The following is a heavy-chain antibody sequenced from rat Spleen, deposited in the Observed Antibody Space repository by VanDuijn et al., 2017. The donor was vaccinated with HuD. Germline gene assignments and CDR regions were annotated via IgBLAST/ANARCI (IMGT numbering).Heavy chain of an antibody. CDR1: GFTFSNYY. CDR3: ATDKHWYFDF. Sequence: EVQLVESGGGLVQPGRSMKLSCAASGFTFSNYYMAWVRQAPTKGLEWVASITTTGGTTYYRDSVKGRFTISRDNAKSTLYLQMDSLRSEDTATYYCATDKHWYFDFWGPGTMVTVSS. J-gene: IGHJ1*01. CDR2: ITTTGGTT. V-gene: IGHV5-25*01.